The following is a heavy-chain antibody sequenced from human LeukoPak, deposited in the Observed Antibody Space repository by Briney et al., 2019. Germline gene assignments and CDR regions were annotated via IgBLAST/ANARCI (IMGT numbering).Heavy chain of an antibody. CDR2: ISYDGSNK. D-gene: IGHD6-19*01. J-gene: IGHJ6*02. CDR1: GFTFSSYA. V-gene: IGHV3-30*04. Sequence: PGRSLRLSCAASGFTFSSYAMNWVRQAPGKGLEWVAVISYDGSNKYYADSVKGRFTISRDNSKNTLYLQMNSLRAEDTAVYYCARDVIAVAKEFSVNYYYYYGMDVWGQGTTVTVSS. CDR3: ARDVIAVAKEFSVNYYYYYGMDV.